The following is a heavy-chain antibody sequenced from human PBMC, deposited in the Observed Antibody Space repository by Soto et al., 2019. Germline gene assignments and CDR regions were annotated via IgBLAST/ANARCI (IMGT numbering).Heavy chain of an antibody. V-gene: IGHV4-59*01. Sequence: PSETLSLTCAVFGGSFSGYYWSWIRQPPGKGLEWIGYIYHSGSTNYNPSLKSRVTISVDTSKNQFSLKLSSVTAADTAVYYCARDYRTVAGTVGFDYWGQGTLVTVSS. D-gene: IGHD6-19*01. CDR1: GGSFSGYY. CDR2: IYHSGST. J-gene: IGHJ4*02. CDR3: ARDYRTVAGTVGFDY.